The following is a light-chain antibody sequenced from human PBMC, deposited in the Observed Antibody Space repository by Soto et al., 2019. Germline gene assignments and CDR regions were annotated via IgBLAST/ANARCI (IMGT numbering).Light chain of an antibody. V-gene: IGKV3-15*01. J-gene: IGKJ4*01. CDR2: DAS. CDR1: RSVSSN. CDR3: QQYNEWPLT. Sequence: EIVMTQSPATGSVSPGERATLSCRARRSVSSNLAWYQQKPGQAPRLRIYDASIRATGIPARFSGSGSGTEFTLTISSLQSEDSAVYYCQQYNEWPLTFGGGTKVDIK.